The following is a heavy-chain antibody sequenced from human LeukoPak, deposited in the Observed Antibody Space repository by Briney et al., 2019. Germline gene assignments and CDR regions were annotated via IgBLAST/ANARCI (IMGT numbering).Heavy chain of an antibody. CDR3: AASIVVVPAGLFDDFDY. D-gene: IGHD2-2*01. CDR2: FDPEDGET. J-gene: IGHJ4*02. V-gene: IGHV1-24*01. Sequence: ASVKVSXKVSGYTLTELSMHWVRQAPGKGLEWMGGFDPEDGETIYAQKFQGRVTMTEDTSTDTAYMELSSLRSEDTAVYYCAASIVVVPAGLFDDFDYWGQGTLVTVSS. CDR1: GYTLTELS.